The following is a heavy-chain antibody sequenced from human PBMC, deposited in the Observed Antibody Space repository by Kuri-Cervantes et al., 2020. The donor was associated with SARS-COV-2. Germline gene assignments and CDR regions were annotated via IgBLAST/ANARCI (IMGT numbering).Heavy chain of an antibody. CDR2: IYTTGST. D-gene: IGHD3-3*01. CDR3: ARDQLSFTIFGVVITYFDY. J-gene: IGHJ4*02. V-gene: IGHV4-61*09. CDR1: GDPMSSGNYY. Sequence: SETLSLTCTVSGDPMSSGNYYWSWIQQPAGKGLEWIGHIYTTGSTDYNPSLKSRVNISLDKSKSQFSLKLSSVTASDTAVYYCARDQLSFTIFGVVITYFDYWGQGTLVTVSS.